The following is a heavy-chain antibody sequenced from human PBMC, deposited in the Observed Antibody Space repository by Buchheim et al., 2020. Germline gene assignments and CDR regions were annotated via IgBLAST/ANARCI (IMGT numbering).Heavy chain of an antibody. J-gene: IGHJ4*02. V-gene: IGHV3-7*01. Sequence: VQLVESGGGLVQPGGSLRLSCAASGFTFSGYWMSWVRQAPGKGLEWVANIKYDGTEIYYVDSVKGRFTISRDNAKNSLYLQMNSLRVEDTAVYYCARDESWGVQGTL. CDR3: ARDESW. CDR2: IKYDGTEI. D-gene: IGHD3-16*01. CDR1: GFTFSGYW.